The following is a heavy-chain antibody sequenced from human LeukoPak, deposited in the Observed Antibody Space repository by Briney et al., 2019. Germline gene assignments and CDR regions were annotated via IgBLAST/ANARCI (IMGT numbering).Heavy chain of an antibody. CDR3: ARASHLGATYFDY. CDR1: GFTFSSYA. CDR2: ISGSGGST. V-gene: IGHV3-23*01. D-gene: IGHD1-26*01. J-gene: IGHJ4*02. Sequence: GGSLRLSCAASGFTFSSYAMSWVRQAPGKGLEWVSAISGSGGSTYYADSVKGRFTISRDNSKNALYLQMNSLRAEDTAVYYCARASHLGATYFDYWGQGTLVTVSS.